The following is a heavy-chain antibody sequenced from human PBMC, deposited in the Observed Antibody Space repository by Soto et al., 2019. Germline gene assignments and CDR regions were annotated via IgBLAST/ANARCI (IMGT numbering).Heavy chain of an antibody. Sequence: QVQLVQSGAEVKKPGSSVKVSCKASGGTFSSYAISWVRQAPGQGLEWMGGIIPIFGTANYAQKFQGRVTITADESTSTAYMELSSLRSEDTAVYYCARDRSRGYSYGYGIVLWFDPWGQGTLVTVSS. CDR1: GGTFSSYA. V-gene: IGHV1-69*01. CDR2: IIPIFGTA. D-gene: IGHD5-18*01. CDR3: ARDRSRGYSYGYGIVLWFDP. J-gene: IGHJ5*02.